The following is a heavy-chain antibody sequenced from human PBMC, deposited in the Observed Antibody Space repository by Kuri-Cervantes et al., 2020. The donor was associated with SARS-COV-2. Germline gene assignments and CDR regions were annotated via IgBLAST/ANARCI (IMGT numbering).Heavy chain of an antibody. CDR1: GYTFTSYY. CDR3: ARAFCSSTSCYYFDY. D-gene: IGHD2-2*01. Sequence: ASVKVSCKASGYTFTSYYMHWVRQAPGQGLEWMGWISAYNGNTNYAQKHQGRVTMTTDTSTSTAYMELRSLRSDDTAVYYCARAFCSSTSCYYFDYWGQGTLVTVSS. J-gene: IGHJ4*02. CDR2: ISAYNGNT. V-gene: IGHV1-18*04.